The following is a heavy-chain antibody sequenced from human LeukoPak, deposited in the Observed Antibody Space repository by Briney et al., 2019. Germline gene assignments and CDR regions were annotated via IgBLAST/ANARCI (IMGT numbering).Heavy chain of an antibody. CDR2: INYSGTT. CDR3: GRLFDS. J-gene: IGHJ4*02. Sequence: PSETLSLTCTVSGGAIISDNFYWGWVRQPPGKGLEWVGSINYSGTTCYNPSLRSRVSISVDTSRTQFFLRLNSVTAADTAVYYCGRLFDSWGQGILVTVSS. CDR1: GGAIISDNFY. V-gene: IGHV4-39*01.